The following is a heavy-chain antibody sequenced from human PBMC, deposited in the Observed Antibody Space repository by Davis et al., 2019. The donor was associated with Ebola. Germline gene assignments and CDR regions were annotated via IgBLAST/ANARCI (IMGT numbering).Heavy chain of an antibody. D-gene: IGHD6-13*01. Sequence: SETLSLTCSVSGASISSYYWSWIRQPPGEGLEWIGYIYYSGSTNYNPSLKSRVTISVDTSKNQFSLKLSSVTAADTAMYYCARRGTSSWYAGWFDPWGQGTLVTVSS. CDR2: IYYSGST. V-gene: IGHV4-59*08. CDR1: GASISSYY. J-gene: IGHJ5*02. CDR3: ARRGTSSWYAGWFDP.